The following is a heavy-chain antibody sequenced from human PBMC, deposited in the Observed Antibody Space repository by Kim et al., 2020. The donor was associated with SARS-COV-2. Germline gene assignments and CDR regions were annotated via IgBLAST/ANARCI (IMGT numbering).Heavy chain of an antibody. V-gene: IGHV4-31*03. J-gene: IGHJ3*02. Sequence: SETLSLTCTVSGGSISSGGYYWSWIRQHPGKGLEWIGYIYYSGSTYYNPSLKSRVTISVDTSKNQFSLKLSSVTAADTAVYYCARVAADIVAKTLFDIWGQGTMVTVSS. CDR1: GGSISSGGYY. D-gene: IGHD5-12*01. CDR3: ARVAADIVAKTLFDI. CDR2: IYYSGST.